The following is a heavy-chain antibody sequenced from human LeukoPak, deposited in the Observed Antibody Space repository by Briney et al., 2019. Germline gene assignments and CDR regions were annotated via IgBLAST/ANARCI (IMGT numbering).Heavy chain of an antibody. J-gene: IGHJ4*02. V-gene: IGHV3-30-3*01. CDR3: ARGLLWFGEIDY. CDR1: GFTFSSYA. Sequence: GESLNISCKGSGFTFSSYAMHWVRQAPGKGLEWVAVISYDGSNKYYADSVKGRFTISRDNSKNTLYLQMNSLRAEDTAVYYCARGLLWFGEIDYWGQGTLVTVSS. D-gene: IGHD3-10*01. CDR2: ISYDGSNK.